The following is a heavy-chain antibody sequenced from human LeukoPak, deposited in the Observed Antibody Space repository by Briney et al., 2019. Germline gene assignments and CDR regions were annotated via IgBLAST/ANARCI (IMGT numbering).Heavy chain of an antibody. CDR3: ARRAYYYYYYMDV. J-gene: IGHJ6*03. CDR1: GGSFSGYY. CDR2: INHSGST. Sequence: SETLSLTCAVYGGSFSGYYWSWIRQPPGKGLEWIGEINHSGSTNYSPSLKSRVTISVDTSKNQFSLKLSSVTAADTAVYYCARRAYYYYYYMDVWGKGTTVTVSS. V-gene: IGHV4-34*01.